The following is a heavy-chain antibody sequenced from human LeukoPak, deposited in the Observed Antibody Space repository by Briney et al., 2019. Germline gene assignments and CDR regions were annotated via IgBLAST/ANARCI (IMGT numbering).Heavy chain of an antibody. CDR1: GFTFSEQS. CDR3: AREGVRGSQALDAFDI. J-gene: IGHJ3*02. Sequence: GGSLRLSFAAPGFTFSEQSMSWIRQAPGRGLEWVSSISSSGSNTDYADSVKGRFTISRDNAKNSLYLQMNSLRAEDTAVYFCAREGVRGSQALDAFDIWGQGTMVTVSS. CDR2: ISSSGSNT. D-gene: IGHD3-10*01. V-gene: IGHV3-11*05.